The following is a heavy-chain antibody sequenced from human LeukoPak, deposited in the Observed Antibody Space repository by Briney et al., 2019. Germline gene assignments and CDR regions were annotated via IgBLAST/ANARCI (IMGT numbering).Heavy chain of an antibody. D-gene: IGHD3-3*01. J-gene: IGHJ4*02. CDR2: IYYSGST. CDR3: ASPYDFWGGYYY. CDR1: GGSISSYY. V-gene: IGHV4-59*08. Sequence: SETLSLTCTVSGGSISSYYWSWIRQPPGKGLEWIGYIYYSGSTNYNPSLKSRVTISVDTSKNQFSLKLSSVTAADTAVYYCASPYDFWGGYYYWGQGTLVTVSS.